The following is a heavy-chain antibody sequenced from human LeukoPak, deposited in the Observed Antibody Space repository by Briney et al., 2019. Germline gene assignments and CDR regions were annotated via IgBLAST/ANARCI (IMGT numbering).Heavy chain of an antibody. CDR1: GYTFTGYY. D-gene: IGHD3-3*01. CDR3: ARRTLRHYDFWSGSRHDAFDI. CDR2: INPNSGGT. V-gene: IGHV1-2*02. Sequence: GASVKVSCKASGYTFTGYYMHWVRQAPGQGLEWMGWINPNSGGTNYAQKFQGRVAMTRDTSISTAYMELSRLRSDDTAVYYCARRTLRHYDFWSGSRHDAFDIWGQGTMVTVSS. J-gene: IGHJ3*02.